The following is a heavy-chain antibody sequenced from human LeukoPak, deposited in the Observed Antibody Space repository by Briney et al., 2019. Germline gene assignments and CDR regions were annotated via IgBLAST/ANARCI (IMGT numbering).Heavy chain of an antibody. CDR3: ARGFRDYVWGSYHP. CDR2: ISSSSSYI. J-gene: IGHJ5*02. D-gene: IGHD3-16*02. CDR1: GFTFSSYS. V-gene: IGHV3-21*01. Sequence: PGGSLRLSCAASGFTFSSYSMNWVRQAPGKGLEWVSSISSSSSYIYYADSVKGRFTISRDNAKNSLYLQMNSLRAEDTAVYYCARGFRDYVWGSYHPWGQGTLVTVSS.